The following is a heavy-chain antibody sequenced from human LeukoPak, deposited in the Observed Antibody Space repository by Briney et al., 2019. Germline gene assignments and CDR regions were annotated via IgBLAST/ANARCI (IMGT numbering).Heavy chain of an antibody. D-gene: IGHD2-8*01. V-gene: IGHV3-30-3*01. Sequence: GRSLRLSCAASGFTFSSYAMHWVRQAPGKGLGWVAVISYDGSNKYYADSVKGRFTISRDNSKNTLYLQMNSLRAEDTAVYYCARGPERTGVGTRYYYDMDVWGQGTTVTVS. CDR3: ARGPERTGVGTRYYYDMDV. CDR2: ISYDGSNK. CDR1: GFTFSSYA. J-gene: IGHJ6*02.